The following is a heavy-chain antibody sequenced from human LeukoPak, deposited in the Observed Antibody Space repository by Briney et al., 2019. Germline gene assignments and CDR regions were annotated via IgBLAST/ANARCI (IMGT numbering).Heavy chain of an antibody. CDR1: GFTFSTYS. Sequence: GGSLRLSCAASGFTFSTYSMKWVRQAPGKGLEWVSYISSSSGTIYYADSVKGRFTISRDNAKNSLYLQMNSLRAEDTAVYYCARAGPPAFDPWGQGTLVTVSS. V-gene: IGHV3-48*04. CDR2: ISSSSGTI. J-gene: IGHJ5*02. CDR3: ARAGPPAFDP.